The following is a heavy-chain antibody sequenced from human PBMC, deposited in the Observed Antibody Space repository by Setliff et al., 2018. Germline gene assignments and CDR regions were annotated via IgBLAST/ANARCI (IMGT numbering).Heavy chain of an antibody. CDR2: IYYRGDT. Sequence: NPSETLSLTCTVSGGSISSGVYYWAWIRQPPGKGLEWIGRIYYRGDTYYNASLKSRVTISVDTSKNQFSLKLSSVTAADTAVYYCARRGYYNFWSGYSSYYYYYYYMDVWGKGTTVTVSS. D-gene: IGHD3-3*01. J-gene: IGHJ6*03. CDR3: ARRGYYNFWSGYSSYYYYYYYMDV. V-gene: IGHV4-39*07. CDR1: GGSISSGVYY.